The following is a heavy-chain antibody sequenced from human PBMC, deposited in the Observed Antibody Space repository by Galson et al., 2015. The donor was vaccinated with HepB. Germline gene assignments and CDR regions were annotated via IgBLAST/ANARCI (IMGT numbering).Heavy chain of an antibody. V-gene: IGHV4-34*01. CDR2: INHSGNT. J-gene: IGHJ6*02. CDR3: ARVRRTYPITVVRGVSAMDV. D-gene: IGHD3-10*01. CDR1: GGSFSAYY. Sequence: TLSLTCGVDGGSFSAYYWSWIRQPPGKGLEWIGEINHSGNTKYNPSLKSRVTISVDTSKHQFSLRLSSVSAADTAVYYCARVRRTYPITVVRGVSAMDVWGQGTTVTVSS.